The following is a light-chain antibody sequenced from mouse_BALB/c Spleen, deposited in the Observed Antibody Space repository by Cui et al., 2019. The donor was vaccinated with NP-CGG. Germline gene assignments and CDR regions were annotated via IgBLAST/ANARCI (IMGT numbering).Light chain of an antibody. V-gene: IGLV1*01. Sequence: ALVIQASAPTTSPGETVTLTCRSSTGAVTTSNYANWVQEKPDHLFTGLIGGTNNRTPGVPARFSGSLIGDKAALTITGAQTEDEAIYFCALWYSNHWVFGGGTKLTVL. J-gene: IGLJ1*01. CDR3: ALWYSNHWV. CDR2: GTN. CDR1: TGAVTTSNY.